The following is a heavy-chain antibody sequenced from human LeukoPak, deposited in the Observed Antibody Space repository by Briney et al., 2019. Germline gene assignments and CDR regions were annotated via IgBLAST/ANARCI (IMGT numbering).Heavy chain of an antibody. CDR1: GGSISSSSYY. J-gene: IGHJ4*02. CDR3: ARGKLGELSLTDY. CDR2: IYHSGST. Sequence: PSQTLSLTCTVSGGSISSSSYYWGWIRQPPGKGLEWIGSIYHSGSTYYNPSLKSRVTISVDTSKNQFSLKLSSVTAADTAVYYCARGKLGELSLTDYWGQGTLVTVSS. V-gene: IGHV4-39*07. D-gene: IGHD3-16*02.